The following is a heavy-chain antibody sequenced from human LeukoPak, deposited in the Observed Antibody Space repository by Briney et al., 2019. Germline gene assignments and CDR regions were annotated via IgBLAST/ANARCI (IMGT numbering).Heavy chain of an antibody. V-gene: IGHV4-34*01. Sequence: SETLSLTCAVYGGSFSGYYWSWIRQRPGKGLEWIGEINHSGSTNYNPSLKSRVTISVDTSKNQFSLKLSSVTAADTAVYYCARGSFGYCSSTSCYGGIRWFDPWGQGTLVTVSS. J-gene: IGHJ5*02. CDR3: ARGSFGYCSSTSCYGGIRWFDP. D-gene: IGHD2-2*03. CDR1: GGSFSGYY. CDR2: INHSGST.